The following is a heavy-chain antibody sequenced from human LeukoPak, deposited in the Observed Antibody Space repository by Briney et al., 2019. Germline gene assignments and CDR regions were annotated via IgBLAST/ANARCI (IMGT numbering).Heavy chain of an antibody. CDR2: IDYTGRT. CDR1: GGSIRSANFF. J-gene: IGHJ4*02. CDR3: ARQPEIEYSYGFGDY. V-gene: IGHV4-39*01. Sequence: PSETLSLTCIVSGGSIRSANFFWGWFRQPPGKGPEWIGTIDYTGRTFYSPSVTSRVTVSLDTSKNQFSLRLTSMTAADTAVYYCARQPEIEYSYGFGDYWDQGRLVTVTS. D-gene: IGHD5-18*01.